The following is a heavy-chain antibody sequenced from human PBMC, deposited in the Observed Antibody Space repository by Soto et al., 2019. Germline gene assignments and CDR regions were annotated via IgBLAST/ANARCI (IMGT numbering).Heavy chain of an antibody. CDR1: GYTLTELS. V-gene: IGHV1-24*01. CDR3: ATSMKYSSSRGFDY. D-gene: IGHD6-6*01. J-gene: IGHJ4*02. Sequence: ASVKVSCKVSGYTLTELSMHWVRQAPGKGLEWMGGFDPEDGETIYAQKFQGRVTMTEDTSTDTAYMELSSPRSEDTAVYYCATSMKYSSSRGFDYWGQGTLVTVSS. CDR2: FDPEDGET.